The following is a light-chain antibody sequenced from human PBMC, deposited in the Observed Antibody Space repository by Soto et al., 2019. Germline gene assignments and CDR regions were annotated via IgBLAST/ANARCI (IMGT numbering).Light chain of an antibody. J-gene: IGKJ5*01. Sequence: DIQMTQYPSSLSASVGDRVTITCRASQSISRNLNWYQHKPGKAPKLLIYAASSLHNGVPSRFRGGGSGTEFTLSINSLQPEDFGTYYCQQSFTTASITFGQGTRLEIK. V-gene: IGKV1-39*01. CDR2: AAS. CDR1: QSISRN. CDR3: QQSFTTASIT.